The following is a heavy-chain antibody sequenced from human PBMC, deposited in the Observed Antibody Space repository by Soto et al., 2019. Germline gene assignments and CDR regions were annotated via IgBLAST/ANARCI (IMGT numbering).Heavy chain of an antibody. CDR2: IYYIGTT. V-gene: IGHV4-30-4*01. CDR1: GDSINNANYY. J-gene: IGHJ4*02. Sequence: SETLSLTCTVSGDSINNANYYWSGIRQPPGKGLEWIAYIYYIGTTYYSSSLKIRVTISVDTSKNQFSLKLSSVTAADTAVYYCDTVATTVTSYYFDYWGQGSLVTVSS. CDR3: DTVATTVTSYYFDY. D-gene: IGHD4-17*01.